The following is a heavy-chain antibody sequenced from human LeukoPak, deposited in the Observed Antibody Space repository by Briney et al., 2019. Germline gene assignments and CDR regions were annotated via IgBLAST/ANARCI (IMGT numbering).Heavy chain of an antibody. Sequence: GGSLRLSCAASGPTYTDFWMHWIRQAPGKGLEWVSLIKNVGSVTRYADSVKGRFIISRDDAKNTLDLQMNSLKVDDTAVYYCATGHSYGYDYWGQGILVTVSS. CDR1: GPTYTDFW. D-gene: IGHD5-18*01. J-gene: IGHJ4*02. CDR2: IKNVGSVT. V-gene: IGHV3-74*01. CDR3: ATGHSYGYDY.